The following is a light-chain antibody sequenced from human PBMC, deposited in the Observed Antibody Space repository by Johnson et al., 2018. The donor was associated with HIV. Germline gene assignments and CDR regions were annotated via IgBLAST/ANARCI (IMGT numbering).Light chain of an antibody. CDR1: SSNIGNNY. CDR2: DNN. V-gene: IGLV1-51*01. CDR3: AAWDSGISARYV. J-gene: IGLJ1*01. Sequence: QSILTQPPSVSAAPGQKVTISCSGSSSNIGNNYVSWYQQLPGTAPKLLIYDNNKRPWGIPDRFSGSKSGTSATLGITGVHTGDEADYYCAAWDSGISARYVFGPGT.